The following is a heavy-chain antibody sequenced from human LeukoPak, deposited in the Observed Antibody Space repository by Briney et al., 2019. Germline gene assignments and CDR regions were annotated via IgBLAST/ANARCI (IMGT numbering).Heavy chain of an antibody. J-gene: IGHJ5*02. CDR3: ARQDSSSWLENWFYP. Sequence: SETLSLTCTVSGGSISSSSYYWGWIRQPPGKGLEWIGSIYYSGSTYYNPSLKSRVTISVDTSKNQFSLKLSSATAADTAVYYCARQDSSSWLENWFYPWGQGTLVTVSS. V-gene: IGHV4-39*01. CDR2: IYYSGST. D-gene: IGHD6-13*01. CDR1: GGSISSSSYY.